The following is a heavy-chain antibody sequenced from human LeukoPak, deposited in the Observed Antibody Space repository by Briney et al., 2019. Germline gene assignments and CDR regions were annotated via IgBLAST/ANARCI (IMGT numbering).Heavy chain of an antibody. CDR3: ARDRGSYDAFDI. CDR1: GFTFSSYS. Sequence: GGSLRLSCAAPGFTFSSYSMNWVRQAPGKGLEWVSSISSSSSYIYYADSVKGRFTISRDNAKNSLYLQMNSLRAEDTAVYYCARDRGSYDAFDIWGQGTMVTVSS. CDR2: ISSSSSYI. J-gene: IGHJ3*02. D-gene: IGHD1-26*01. V-gene: IGHV3-21*01.